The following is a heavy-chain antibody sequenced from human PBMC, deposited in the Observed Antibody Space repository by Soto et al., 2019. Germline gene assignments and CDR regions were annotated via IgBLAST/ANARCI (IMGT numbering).Heavy chain of an antibody. V-gene: IGHV3-23*01. Sequence: GGSLRLSCAASGFTFSSYAMSWVRQAPGKGLEWVSAISGSGGSTYYADSVKGRFTISRDNSKNTLYLQMNSLRAEDTAVYYCAKDSIYYDSSGYPISGTGAFDIWGQGTMVTVSS. CDR3: AKDSIYYDSSGYPISGTGAFDI. J-gene: IGHJ3*02. D-gene: IGHD3-22*01. CDR1: GFTFSSYA. CDR2: ISGSGGST.